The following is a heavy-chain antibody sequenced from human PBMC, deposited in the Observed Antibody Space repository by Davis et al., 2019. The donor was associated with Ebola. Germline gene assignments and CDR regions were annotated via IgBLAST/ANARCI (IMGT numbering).Heavy chain of an antibody. CDR1: GFRFSSYE. J-gene: IGHJ4*02. CDR2: ISISGTSI. Sequence: GESLKISCAASGFRFSSYEMNWVRQAPGKGLEWVSYISISGTSIYYADSVKGRFTMSRDNAKNSVYLQMNSLRAEDTAVYYCARENRGFDHWGQGTLVTVSS. V-gene: IGHV3-48*03. CDR3: ARENRGFDH.